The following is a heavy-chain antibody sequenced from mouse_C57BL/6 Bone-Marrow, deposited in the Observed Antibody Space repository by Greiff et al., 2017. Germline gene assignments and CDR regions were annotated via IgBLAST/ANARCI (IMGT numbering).Heavy chain of an antibody. D-gene: IGHD2-3*01. J-gene: IGHJ1*03. Sequence: VQLQQSGAELVKPGASVKLSCTASGFNIKDYYMHWVKQRTEQGMEWIGRIDPEDGETKYAPKFQGKATITADTSSNTAYLQLSSLTSEDTAVYYCARAEDDGYYDWYFDVWGTGTTVTVSS. CDR1: GFNIKDYY. V-gene: IGHV14-2*01. CDR3: ARAEDDGYYDWYFDV. CDR2: IDPEDGET.